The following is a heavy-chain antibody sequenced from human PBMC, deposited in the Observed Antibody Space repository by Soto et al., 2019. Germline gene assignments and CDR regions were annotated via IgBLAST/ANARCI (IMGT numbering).Heavy chain of an antibody. J-gene: IGHJ4*02. Sequence: GGSLRLSCATSGFNFNNYAMSWVRQAPGERLEWVSFISSSGGTTYYADSVKGRFTISRDNSRNTVFLQMNTLGAEDTAIYYCATFMTVKGPGWGRASEYWGQGTRVTVSS. CDR2: ISSSGGTT. CDR3: ATFMTVKGPGWGRASEY. CDR1: GFNFNNYA. V-gene: IGHV3-23*01. D-gene: IGHD3-10*01.